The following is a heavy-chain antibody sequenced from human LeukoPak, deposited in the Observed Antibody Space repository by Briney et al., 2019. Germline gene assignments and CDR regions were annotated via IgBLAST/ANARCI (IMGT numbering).Heavy chain of an antibody. V-gene: IGHV4-39*07. Sequence: SETLSLTCTVSGGSISSSIYYWSWIRLSPGKGLEWLGEIFYTGSPNYNPSFQSRITMSVDKSNNQFSLILTSVTVADTAVYYCARDGNSYYDYWGQGIMVTVTS. CDR1: GGSISSSIYY. CDR3: ARDGNSYYDY. D-gene: IGHD4-11*01. J-gene: IGHJ4*02. CDR2: IFYTGSP.